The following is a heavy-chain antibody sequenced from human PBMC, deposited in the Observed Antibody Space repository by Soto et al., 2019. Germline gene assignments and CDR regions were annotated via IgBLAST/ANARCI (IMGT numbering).Heavy chain of an antibody. V-gene: IGHV4-30-4*01. CDR3: ARVVPPLAMGFNWFDP. J-gene: IGHJ5*02. CDR1: GGSISRGGYY. CDR2: IYYSGTT. Sequence: SETLSLTCTVSGGSISRGGYYWSWIRQPPGKGLEWIGYIYYSGTTYYNPSLKSRLTISVDTSKNQFSLKLSSVTAADTAVYYCARVVPPLAMGFNWFDPWGKGTLVTVPS. D-gene: IGHD3-16*01.